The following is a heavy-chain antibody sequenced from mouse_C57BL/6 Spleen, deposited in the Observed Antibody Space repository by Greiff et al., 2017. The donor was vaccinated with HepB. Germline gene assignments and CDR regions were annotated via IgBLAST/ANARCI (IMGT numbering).Heavy chain of an antibody. CDR1: GYTFTSYG. D-gene: IGHD1-1*01. CDR3: AREDYYGSPLYAMDY. CDR2: IYPRSGNT. J-gene: IGHJ4*01. Sequence: QVQLQQSGAELARPGASVKLSCKASGYTFTSYGISWVKQRTGQGLEWIGEIYPRSGNTYYNEKFKGKATLTADKSSSTAYMELRSLTSEDSAVYFCAREDYYGSPLYAMDYWGQGTSVTVSS. V-gene: IGHV1-81*01.